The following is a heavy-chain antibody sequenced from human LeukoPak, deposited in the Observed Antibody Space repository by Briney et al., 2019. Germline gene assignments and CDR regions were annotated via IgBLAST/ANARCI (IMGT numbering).Heavy chain of an antibody. CDR3: ARGSRELYYFDY. CDR2: IYYSGRT. J-gene: IGHJ4*02. CDR1: GGSISSYY. V-gene: IGHV4-59*01. D-gene: IGHD1-7*01. Sequence: KPSETLSLTCTVAGGSISSYYWSWIRQPPGKGLERLGYIYYSGRTKYNPSLKSRVTISVDASKTQFSLKLNSVTAADTAVYYCARGSRELYYFDYWGQGTLITVSS.